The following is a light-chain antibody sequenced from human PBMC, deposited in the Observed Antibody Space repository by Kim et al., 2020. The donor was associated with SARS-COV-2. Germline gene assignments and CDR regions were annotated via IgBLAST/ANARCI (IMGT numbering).Light chain of an antibody. Sequence: DIVMTQSPDSLAVSLGERATINCKSSQSVLYSSNNKNYLAWYQQKPGQAPKLLIYWASTREYGVPDRFSGSGSGTDFTLTISSLQAEDVAVYYCQQYYSTLYTFGQGTKLEI. V-gene: IGKV4-1*01. CDR3: QQYYSTLYT. J-gene: IGKJ2*01. CDR1: QSVLYSSNNKNY. CDR2: WAS.